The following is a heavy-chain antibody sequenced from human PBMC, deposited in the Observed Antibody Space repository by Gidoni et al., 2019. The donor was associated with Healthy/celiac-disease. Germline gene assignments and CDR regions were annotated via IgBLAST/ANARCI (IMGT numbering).Heavy chain of an antibody. CDR1: GYSISSGYY. J-gene: IGHJ1*01. Sequence: QVQLQESGPGLVKPSETLSLTCTVSGYSISSGYYWGWIRQPPGKGLEWIGSIYHSGSTYYNPSLKSRVTISVDTSKNQFSLKLSSVTAADTAVYYCARGTDYYDSSGAILHGDFQHWGQGTLVTVSS. CDR2: IYHSGST. CDR3: ARGTDYYDSSGAILHGDFQH. V-gene: IGHV4-38-2*02. D-gene: IGHD3-22*01.